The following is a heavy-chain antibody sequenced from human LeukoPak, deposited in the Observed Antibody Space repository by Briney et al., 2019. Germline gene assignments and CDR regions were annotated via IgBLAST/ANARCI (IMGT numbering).Heavy chain of an antibody. D-gene: IGHD6-19*01. V-gene: IGHV4-4*07. Sequence: SETLCLTCTVSGGSISSYYWSWIRQPAGKGLEWLGRIYTSGSTNYNPSFKSRVTMSVETSKNQFSLKLSSVTAADTAVYYCARDLGRSSGPIYWFDPWGQGALVTVSS. CDR3: ARDLGRSSGPIYWFDP. J-gene: IGHJ5*02. CDR2: IYTSGST. CDR1: GGSISSYY.